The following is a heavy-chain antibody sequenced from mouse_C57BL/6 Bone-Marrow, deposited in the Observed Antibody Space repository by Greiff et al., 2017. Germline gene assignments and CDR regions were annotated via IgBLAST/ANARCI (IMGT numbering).Heavy chain of an antibody. CDR2: IHPNSGST. Sequence: QVQLQQPGAELVKPGASVKLSCKASGYTFTSYWMHWVKQGPGQGLEWIGMIHPNSGSTNYNEKFKSKATLTVDKSSSTAYMQLSSLTSVDSAVYYCARSGGPGAMDYWGQGTSVTVSS. CDR1: GYTFTSYW. V-gene: IGHV1-64*01. CDR3: ARSGGPGAMDY. J-gene: IGHJ4*01. D-gene: IGHD3-1*01.